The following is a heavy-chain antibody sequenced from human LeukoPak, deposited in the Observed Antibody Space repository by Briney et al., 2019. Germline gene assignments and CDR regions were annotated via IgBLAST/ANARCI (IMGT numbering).Heavy chain of an antibody. CDR3: ARALLVRGVPN. Sequence: ASVKVSCKASGYTFTSYYMHLVRQAPGQGLEWMGIINPSGGSTSYAQKFQGRVTMTRDTSTSTVYMELSSLRSENTAVYYCARALLVRGVPNWGQGTLVTVSS. V-gene: IGHV1-46*01. D-gene: IGHD3-10*01. J-gene: IGHJ4*02. CDR1: GYTFTSYY. CDR2: INPSGGST.